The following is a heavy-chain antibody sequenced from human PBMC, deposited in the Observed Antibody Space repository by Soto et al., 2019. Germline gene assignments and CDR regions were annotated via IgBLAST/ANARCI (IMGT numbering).Heavy chain of an antibody. CDR1: GGSISSYY. J-gene: IGHJ4*02. CDR3: ARARIVVVTATFDY. CDR2: IYYSGST. V-gene: IGHV4-59*01. Sequence: SETLSLTCTVSGGSISSYYWSWIRQPPGKGLEWIGYIYYSGSTNYNPSLKSRVTISVDTSKNQFSLKLSSVTAADTAVYYCARARIVVVTATFDYWGQGTLVTVSS. D-gene: IGHD2-21*02.